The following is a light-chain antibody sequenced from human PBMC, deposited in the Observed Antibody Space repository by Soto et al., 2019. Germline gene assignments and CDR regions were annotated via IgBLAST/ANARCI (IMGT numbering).Light chain of an antibody. Sequence: QSVLTQPPSASGTPGQRVTISCSGSSSNIGINVLSWYQQLPGTAPKLLIYSNNQRPSGVPDRFSGSKSGTSASLAISGLQSEDEADYYCAVWGDSLNGYVFGTGTKVTVL. V-gene: IGLV1-44*01. J-gene: IGLJ1*01. CDR2: SNN. CDR1: SSNIGINV. CDR3: AVWGDSLNGYV.